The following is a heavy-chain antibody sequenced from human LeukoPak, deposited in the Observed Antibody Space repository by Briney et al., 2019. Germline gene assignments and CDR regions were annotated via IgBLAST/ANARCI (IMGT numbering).Heavy chain of an antibody. CDR1: GGSISSGDYH. CDR2: IYYSGST. CDR3: ASKINSGYSYGLFAY. J-gene: IGHJ4*02. D-gene: IGHD5-18*01. Sequence: SSQTLSLTCTVAGGSISSGDYHWSWIRQPPGKGLERIGYIYYSGSTYYNPSLKSRVTISVETSKNQFSLKLSSVTAADTAVYYCASKINSGYSYGLFAYWGQGTLVTVSS. V-gene: IGHV4-30-4*08.